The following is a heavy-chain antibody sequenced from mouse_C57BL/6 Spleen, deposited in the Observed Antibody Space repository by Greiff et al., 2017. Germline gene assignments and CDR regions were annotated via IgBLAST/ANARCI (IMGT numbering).Heavy chain of an antibody. CDR1: GFTFSDYG. Sequence: EVQLQQSGGGLVKPGGSLKLSCAASGFTFSDYGMHWVRQAPEKGLEWVAYISSGSSTIYYADTVKGRFTISRDNAKNTLFLQMTSLRSEDTAMYYCAKIYDGYLWFAYWGQGTLVTVSA. CDR2: ISSGSSTI. D-gene: IGHD2-3*01. J-gene: IGHJ3*01. V-gene: IGHV5-17*01. CDR3: AKIYDGYLWFAY.